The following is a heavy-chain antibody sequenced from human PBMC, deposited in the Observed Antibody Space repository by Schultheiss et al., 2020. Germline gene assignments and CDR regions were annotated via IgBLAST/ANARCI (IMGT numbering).Heavy chain of an antibody. V-gene: IGHV4-34*01. J-gene: IGHJ6*02. CDR1: GVSFSVSR. CDR2: INHSGST. CDR3: ANIVVPAAIYYGMDV. Sequence: GSLRLSCAASGVSFSVSRQSWVRQAPGKGLEWIGEINHSGSTNYNPSLKSRVTISVDTSKNQFSLKLSSVTAADTAVYYCANIVVPAAIYYGMDVWGQGTTVTVSS. D-gene: IGHD2-2*01.